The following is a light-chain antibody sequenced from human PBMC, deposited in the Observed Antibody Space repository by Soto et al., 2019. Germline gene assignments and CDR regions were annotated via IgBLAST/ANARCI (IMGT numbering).Light chain of an antibody. CDR2: AAS. V-gene: IGKV1-9*01. CDR1: QGISSY. J-gene: IGKJ1*01. Sequence: DIQLTQSPSFLSASVGDRVTITCRASQGISSYLAWYQQKPGKAPKLLIYAASTLQSGVPSRFSGSGSRTEFTLTISSLQPEDFATDYCQQLNSYPWTFGQGTKVEIK. CDR3: QQLNSYPWT.